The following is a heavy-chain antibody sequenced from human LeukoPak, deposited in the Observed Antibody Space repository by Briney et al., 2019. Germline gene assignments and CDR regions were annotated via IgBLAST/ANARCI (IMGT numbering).Heavy chain of an antibody. D-gene: IGHD3-22*01. J-gene: IGHJ4*02. Sequence: PGGSLRLSCAASGFTFSNAWMNWVRQAPGMGLQWVGRIKSKADGETKDYAAPVKGRFTVSRDDSKNTLYLQMNSLKTEDTAVYYCATASRGYVDYWGQGTLVTVSS. V-gene: IGHV3-15*07. CDR2: IKSKADGETK. CDR1: GFTFSNAW. CDR3: ATASRGYVDY.